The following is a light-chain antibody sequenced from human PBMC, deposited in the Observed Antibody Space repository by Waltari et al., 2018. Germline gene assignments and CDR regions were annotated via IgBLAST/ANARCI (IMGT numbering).Light chain of an antibody. Sequence: QSALTQPRSVSGSPGQSVTISCTGTSSDVGGYNYVSWYQQHPGKAPKLSIYDVSKRPSGVPDRFSGSKSGNTASLTISGLQAEDEADYYCCSYAGSYLRVFGGGTKLTVL. CDR1: SSDVGGYNY. J-gene: IGLJ2*01. V-gene: IGLV2-11*01. CDR3: CSYAGSYLRV. CDR2: DVS.